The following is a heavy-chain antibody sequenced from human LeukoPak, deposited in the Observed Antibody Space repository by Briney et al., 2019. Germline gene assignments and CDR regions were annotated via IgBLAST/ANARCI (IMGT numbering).Heavy chain of an antibody. Sequence: SETLSLTCTVSGGSISSSSYYWGWIRQPPGKGLEWIGSIYYSGSTYYNPSLKSRVTISVDTSKNQFSLKLSSVTAADTAVYYCARVNYYGSGSYPTDVWGQGTTVTVSS. CDR1: GGSISSSSYY. V-gene: IGHV4-39*07. J-gene: IGHJ6*02. CDR2: IYYSGST. D-gene: IGHD3-10*01. CDR3: ARVNYYGSGSYPTDV.